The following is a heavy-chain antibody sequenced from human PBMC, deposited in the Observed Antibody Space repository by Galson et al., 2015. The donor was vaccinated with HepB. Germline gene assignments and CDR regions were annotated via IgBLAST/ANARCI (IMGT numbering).Heavy chain of an antibody. CDR2: ISYDGSNK. V-gene: IGHV3-30*18. CDR3: AKYYYDSSEASLYYYYGMDV. CDR1: GFTFSSYG. D-gene: IGHD3-22*01. J-gene: IGHJ6*02. Sequence: SLRLSCAASGFTFSSYGMHWVRQAPGKGLEWVAVISYDGSNKYYADSVKGRFTISRDNSKNTLYLQMNSLRAEDTAVYYCAKYYYDSSEASLYYYYGMDVWGQGTTVTVSS.